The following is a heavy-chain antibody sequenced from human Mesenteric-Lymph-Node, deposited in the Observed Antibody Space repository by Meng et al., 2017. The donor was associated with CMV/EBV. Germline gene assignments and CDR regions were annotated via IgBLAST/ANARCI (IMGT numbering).Heavy chain of an antibody. CDR1: GFTFSSYW. D-gene: IGHD3-3*01. CDR3: AREQLRFLDY. V-gene: IGHV3-74*01. CDR2: VSTDGSGA. Sequence: GESLKISCAASGFTFSSYWMHWVRQAPGKGLVWVSRVSTDGSGANYADTVKGRFTISRDNAKNTVSLQMNSLRAEDTAVYYCAREQLRFLDYWGQGSLVTVSS. J-gene: IGHJ4*02.